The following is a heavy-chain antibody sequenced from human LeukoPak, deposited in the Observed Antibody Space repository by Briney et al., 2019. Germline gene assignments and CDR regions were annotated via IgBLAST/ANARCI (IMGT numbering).Heavy chain of an antibody. CDR1: GGTFSSYA. J-gene: IGHJ4*02. D-gene: IGHD4-17*01. CDR3: AREHPNYGVYVLCY. V-gene: IGHV1-69*11. CDR2: IIPILGTA. Sequence: ASVKVSCKASGGTFSSYAISWVRQAPGQGLEWMGRIIPILGTANYAQKFQGRVTITTDESTSTAYMELSSLRSEDTAVYYCAREHPNYGVYVLCYWGQGTLVTVSS.